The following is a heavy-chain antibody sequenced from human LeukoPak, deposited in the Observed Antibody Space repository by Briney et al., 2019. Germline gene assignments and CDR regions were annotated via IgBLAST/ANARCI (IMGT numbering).Heavy chain of an antibody. J-gene: IGHJ6*02. V-gene: IGHV4-59*02. CDR2: IYYSGST. D-gene: IGHD3-10*01. CDR1: GGSVSFYY. Sequence: SETLSLTCTVSGGSVSFYYWSWIRQPPGKGLEWIGYIYYSGSTNYNPSLKSRVTISVDTSKNQFSLKLSSVTAADTAVYYCARDARGSSYMDVWGQGTTVTVSS. CDR3: ARDARGSSYMDV.